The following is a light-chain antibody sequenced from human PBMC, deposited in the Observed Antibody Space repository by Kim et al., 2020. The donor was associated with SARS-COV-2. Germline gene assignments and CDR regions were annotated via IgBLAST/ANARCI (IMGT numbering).Light chain of an antibody. CDR3: QQYYSYPRT. CDR2: AAS. Sequence: VSTGDRVTITCRSSQGISSYLAWYQQKPGKAPKLLIYAASTLQSGVPSRFSGSGSGTDFTLTISCLQSEDFATYYCQQYYSYPRTFGQGTKVDIK. J-gene: IGKJ1*01. CDR1: QGISSY. V-gene: IGKV1-8*01.